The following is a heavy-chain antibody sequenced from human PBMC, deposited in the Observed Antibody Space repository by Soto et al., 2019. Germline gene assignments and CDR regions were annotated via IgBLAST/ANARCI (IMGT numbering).Heavy chain of an antibody. CDR1: GYSITTGYY. J-gene: IGHJ4*02. CDR3: ARGVNYYDSSGFYPRDY. D-gene: IGHD3-22*01. V-gene: IGHV4-38-2*02. CDR2: VYHSGRT. Sequence: ETLSLACSVSGYSITTGYYWCWVRQPPGKGLEWIGSVYHSGRTSYNPSLESRVTISVDTSKNQFSLRLSSVTAADTALYYCARGVNYYDSSGFYPRDYWGQGILVTVYS.